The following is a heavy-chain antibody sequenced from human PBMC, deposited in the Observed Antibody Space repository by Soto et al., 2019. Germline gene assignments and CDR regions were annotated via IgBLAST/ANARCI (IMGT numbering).Heavy chain of an antibody. Sequence: PSETLSLTCSVSGGSLTSYYWSWIRQSPGKGLEWIGYIYYTGSTDYNPSLKSRITISLDTSKSQFSLKMRSVTAADTAVYYCASYCSGGSCYPAFDVWGQGTTVTVSS. CDR3: ASYCSGGSCYPAFDV. J-gene: IGHJ3*01. CDR1: GGSLTSYY. V-gene: IGHV4-59*01. CDR2: IYYTGST. D-gene: IGHD2-15*01.